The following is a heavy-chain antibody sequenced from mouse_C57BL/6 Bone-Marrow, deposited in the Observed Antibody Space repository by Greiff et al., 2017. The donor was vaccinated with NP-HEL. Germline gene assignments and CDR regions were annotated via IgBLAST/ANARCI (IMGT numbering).Heavy chain of an antibody. J-gene: IGHJ2*01. CDR1: GFNIKDDY. CDR2: IDPENGDT. D-gene: IGHD2-5*01. Sequence: EVQLVESGAELVRPGASVKLSCTASGFNIKDDYMHWVKQRPEQGLEWIGWIDPENGDTEYASKFQGKATITADTSSNTAYLQLSSLTSEDTAVYYCTTDYSNYDYFDYWGQGTTLTVSS. V-gene: IGHV14-4*01. CDR3: TTDYSNYDYFDY.